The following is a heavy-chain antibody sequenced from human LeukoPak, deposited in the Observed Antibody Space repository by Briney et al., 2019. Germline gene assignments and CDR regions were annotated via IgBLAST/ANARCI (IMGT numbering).Heavy chain of an antibody. D-gene: IGHD3-16*02. CDR3: ARGDGVSGSYPSPHHNYGRAV. CDR2: INHSGST. V-gene: IGHV4-34*01. CDR1: GGSFSGYY. Sequence: KPSETLSLTCAVYGGSFSGYYWSWIRQPPGKGLEWIGEINHSGSTNYNPSLKRRVTISGDTTKNQFSLKLTSVTAADTAVYFCARGDGVSGSYPSPHHNYGRAVGAKGPRVTVSS. J-gene: IGHJ6*02.